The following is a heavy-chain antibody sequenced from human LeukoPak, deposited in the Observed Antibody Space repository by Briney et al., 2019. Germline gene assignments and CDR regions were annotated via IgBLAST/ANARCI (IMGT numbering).Heavy chain of an antibody. CDR3: SRDRDGGFAFDI. V-gene: IGHV3-64*01. CDR2: ILPNGGST. CDR1: GLTFSSYV. D-gene: IGHD5-24*01. J-gene: IGHJ3*02. Sequence: GGSLRLSCAASGLTFSSYVMHWVRQAPGKGLEYVSAILPNGGSTSYANSVRGRFTISRDNSKNTLYLQMGSLRVEDMAVYYCSRDRDGGFAFDIWGQGTMVTVSS.